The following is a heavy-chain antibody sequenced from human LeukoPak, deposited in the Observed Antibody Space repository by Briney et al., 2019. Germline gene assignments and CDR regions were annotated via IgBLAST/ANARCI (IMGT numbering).Heavy chain of an antibody. CDR3: ARDISSSWYDY. Sequence: GGSLRLSCAASGFTFSNYGMHWVRQAPGKGLEWVAVIWYDGSNKYYADSVKGRFTISRDNSKNTLYLQMNSLRAEDTAVYYCARDISSSWYDYWGQGTLVTISS. CDR2: IWYDGSNK. J-gene: IGHJ4*02. V-gene: IGHV3-33*01. CDR1: GFTFSNYG. D-gene: IGHD6-13*01.